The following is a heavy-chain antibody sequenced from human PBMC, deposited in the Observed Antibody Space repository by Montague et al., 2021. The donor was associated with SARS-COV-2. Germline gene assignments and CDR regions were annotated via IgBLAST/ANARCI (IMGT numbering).Heavy chain of an antibody. CDR1: GFNFNSYP. D-gene: IGHD1/OR15-1a*01. CDR2: ISSDGGVN. Sequence: SRRLSFSASGFNFNSYPMHWVRQTPGKGLEWVAVISSDGGVNYSADSVKGRFTISRDNSKNTLFLEMHSLRAEDTAVYYCARDSEQLPPGAFDIWGQGTGVTVSS. V-gene: IGHV3-30*04. CDR3: ARDSEQLPPGAFDI. J-gene: IGHJ3*02.